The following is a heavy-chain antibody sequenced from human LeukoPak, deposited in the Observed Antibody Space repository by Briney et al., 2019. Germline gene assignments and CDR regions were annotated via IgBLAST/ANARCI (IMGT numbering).Heavy chain of an antibody. V-gene: IGHV4-34*01. D-gene: IGHD6-13*01. CDR3: ARDDGSRGYYYMDV. J-gene: IGHJ6*03. CDR1: GGSFSGYY. CDR2: INHSGST. Sequence: PSETLSLTCAVYGGSFSGYYWSWIRQPPGKGLEWIGEINHSGSTNYNPSLKSRVTISVDTSKNQFSLKLSSVTAADTAVYYCARDDGSRGYYYMDVWGKGTTVTVSS.